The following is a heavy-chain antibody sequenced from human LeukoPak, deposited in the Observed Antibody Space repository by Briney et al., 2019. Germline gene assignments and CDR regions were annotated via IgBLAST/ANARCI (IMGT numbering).Heavy chain of an antibody. J-gene: IGHJ4*03. D-gene: IGHD1-26*01. CDR3: ARMYSGTSYYFDY. Sequence: SETLSHTCSVSGVSISTYYFIWIRQPPAKGLEWMGFFSYSGSTKYNPSLKSRVTMSVDTSKNQFSLKLNSVTAADTAVYYCARMYSGTSYYFDYWGYGTLGTASS. V-gene: IGHV4-59*01. CDR1: GVSISTYY. CDR2: FSYSGST.